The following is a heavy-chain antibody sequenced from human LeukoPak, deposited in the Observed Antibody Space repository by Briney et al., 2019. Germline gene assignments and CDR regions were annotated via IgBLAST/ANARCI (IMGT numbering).Heavy chain of an antibody. CDR1: GFTFDDYA. V-gene: IGHV3-9*01. J-gene: IGHJ4*02. Sequence: GGSLRLSCAASGFTFDDYAMPWVRQAPGKGLEWVSGISWNSGSIGYADSVKGRFTISRDNAKNSLYLQMNSLRAEDTALYYCAKDLSYDTNYFDYWGQGTLVTVSS. CDR3: AKDLSYDTNYFDY. D-gene: IGHD3-10*01. CDR2: ISWNSGSI.